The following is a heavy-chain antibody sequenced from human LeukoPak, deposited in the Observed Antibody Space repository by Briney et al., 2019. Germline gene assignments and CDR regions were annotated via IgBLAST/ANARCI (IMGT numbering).Heavy chain of an antibody. V-gene: IGHV4-34*01. Sequence: PSETLSLTCAVYGGSFSGYYWSWIRQPPGKGLEWIGEINHSGSTNYNPSLKSRVTISVDTSKNQFSLKLSSVTAADTAVYFCASVEMATIGFEHWGQGTLVTVSS. CDR1: GGSFSGYY. J-gene: IGHJ4*02. D-gene: IGHD5-24*01. CDR3: ASVEMATIGFEH. CDR2: INHSGST.